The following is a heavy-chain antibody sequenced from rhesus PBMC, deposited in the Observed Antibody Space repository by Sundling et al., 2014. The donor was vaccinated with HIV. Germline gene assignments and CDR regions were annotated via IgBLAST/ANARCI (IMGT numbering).Heavy chain of an antibody. CDR1: GYSISGGYG. D-gene: IGHD3-28*01. CDR2: IGGYSGRT. Sequence: QVQLQESGPGLVKPSETLSLTCAVSGYSISGGYGWTWIRQPPGMGLEWIGYIGGYSGRTNYNPSLKSRVTISTDTSKNQFSLKVNSVTAADTAVYYCSSGPGYNVWSTYYTWGGLDSWGQGSSSSSPQ. CDR3: SSGPGYNVWSTYYTWGGLDS. V-gene: IGHV4-127*01. J-gene: IGHJ6*01.